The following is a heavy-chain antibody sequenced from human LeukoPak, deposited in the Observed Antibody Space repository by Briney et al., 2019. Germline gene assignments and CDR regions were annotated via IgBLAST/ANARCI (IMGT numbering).Heavy chain of an antibody. V-gene: IGHV3-13*01. CDR3: VREARGYHYTYFVY. CDR1: GFTLGGHD. D-gene: IGHD5-18*01. Sequence: GGSLRLSCTASGFTLGGHDMHWVRQTTGDGLEWVAAVSAGHHAFYAGSVKGRFTVSREGAKNSLYLQMNSLRAGDTAVYYCVREARGYHYTYFVYWGQGSLVTVSS. CDR2: VSAGHHA. J-gene: IGHJ4*02.